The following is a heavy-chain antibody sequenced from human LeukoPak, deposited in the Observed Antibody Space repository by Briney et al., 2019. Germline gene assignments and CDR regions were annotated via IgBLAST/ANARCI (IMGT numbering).Heavy chain of an antibody. CDR3: ARDQVAGTSYYYYYHMDV. Sequence: SETLFLTCTVSGGSISSYYWSWIRQPAGKGLEWIGRIYSSGSTNYNPSLKSRVTMSVDTSKNQFSLKLSSVTAADTAVYYCARDQVAGTSYYYYYHMDVWGKGTTVTVSS. CDR1: GGSISSYY. CDR2: IYSSGST. V-gene: IGHV4-4*07. J-gene: IGHJ6*03. D-gene: IGHD6-19*01.